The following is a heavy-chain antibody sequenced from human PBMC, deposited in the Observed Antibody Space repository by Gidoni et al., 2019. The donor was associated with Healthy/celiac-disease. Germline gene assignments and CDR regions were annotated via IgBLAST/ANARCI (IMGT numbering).Heavy chain of an antibody. CDR2: IYYSGST. CDR3: ASAEGVNTVGRIVYYFDY. V-gene: IGHV4-30-4*01. Sequence: QVQLQELGPGMAKPSQTLSVTCTVFGGSISSGHFYWCWIRQPPGTGLEWMLYIYYSGSTYYNPSLKSRVTISVDTSKNQFSLKLSSVTAADTAVYYCASAEGVNTVGRIVYYFDYWGQGTLVTVSS. CDR1: GGSISSGHFY. J-gene: IGHJ4*02. D-gene: IGHD3-10*01.